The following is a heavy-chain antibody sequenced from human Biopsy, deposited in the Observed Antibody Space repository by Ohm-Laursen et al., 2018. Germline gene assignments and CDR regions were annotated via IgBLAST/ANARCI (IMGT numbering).Heavy chain of an antibody. Sequence: SVTVSCKVSGGTFTNYAISWARQAPGQGLEWMGGIIPIFGTANYAQKFPGRVTITADESTSTAYMELSSLRSDDTAVYYCARDALGGGSYRFFYWGQGSLVTVSS. V-gene: IGHV1-69*13. CDR1: GGTFTNYA. CDR2: IIPIFGTA. J-gene: IGHJ4*02. D-gene: IGHD1-26*01. CDR3: ARDALGGGSYRFFY.